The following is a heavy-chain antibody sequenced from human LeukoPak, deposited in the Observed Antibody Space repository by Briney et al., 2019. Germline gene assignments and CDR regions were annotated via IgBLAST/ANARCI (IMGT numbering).Heavy chain of an antibody. D-gene: IGHD2-21*01. CDR2: IYYSGST. CDR3: AGCVRDWFDP. V-gene: IGHV4-39*01. Sequence: SETLSLTCTVSGGSISSSSYYWGWIRQPPGKGLEWIGSIYYSGSTYHNPSLKSRVTISVDTSKNQFSLKLSSVTAADTAVYYCAGCVRDWFDPWGQGTLVTVSS. CDR1: GGSISSSSYY. J-gene: IGHJ5*02.